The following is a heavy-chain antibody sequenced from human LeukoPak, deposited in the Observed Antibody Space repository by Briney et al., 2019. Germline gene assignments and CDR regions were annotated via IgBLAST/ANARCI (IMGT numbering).Heavy chain of an antibody. D-gene: IGHD5-12*01. CDR3: AKDRSSGYDYGYFDN. Sequence: PGGSLRLSCAASGFTFDDYAMHWVRQAPGKGLEWVSLISWDGGSTYYADSVKGRFTISRDNSKNSLYLQMNSLRAEDTALYYCAKDRSSGYDYGYFDNWGQGTLVTVSS. J-gene: IGHJ4*02. V-gene: IGHV3-43D*03. CDR2: ISWDGGST. CDR1: GFTFDDYA.